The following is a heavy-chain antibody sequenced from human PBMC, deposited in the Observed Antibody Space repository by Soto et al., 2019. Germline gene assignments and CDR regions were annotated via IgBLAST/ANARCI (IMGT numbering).Heavy chain of an antibody. CDR2: IYWDDDK. J-gene: IGHJ5*02. CDR3: AHGRLTPPTNWFDP. Sequence: QITLKESGPTLVKPTQTLTLTCTFSGFSLSTSGVGVGWIRQPPGKALEWLALIYWDDDKRYSPSLKSRLTITKDTSKNQVVLTMTNMDPVDTATYYCAHGRLTPPTNWFDPWGQGTLVTVSS. CDR1: GFSLSTSGVG. D-gene: IGHD2-15*01. V-gene: IGHV2-5*02.